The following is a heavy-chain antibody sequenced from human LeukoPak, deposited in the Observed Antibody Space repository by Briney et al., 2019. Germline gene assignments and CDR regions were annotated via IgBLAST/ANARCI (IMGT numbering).Heavy chain of an antibody. CDR3: ARDPLYCSSTSCYPDY. Sequence: GGSLRLPCAASGFTFSSYWMSWVRQAPGKGLEWVANIKQDGSEKYYVDSVKGRFTISRDNAKNSLYLQMNSLRAEDTAVYYCARDPLYCSSTSCYPDYWGQGTLVTVSS. CDR2: IKQDGSEK. CDR1: GFTFSSYW. V-gene: IGHV3-7*01. D-gene: IGHD2-2*01. J-gene: IGHJ4*02.